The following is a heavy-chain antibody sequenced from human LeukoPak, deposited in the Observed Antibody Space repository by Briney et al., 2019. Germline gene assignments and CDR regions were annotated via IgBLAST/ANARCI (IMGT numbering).Heavy chain of an antibody. Sequence: PSEALSLTCTVSGGSISSGSYYWSWIRQPAGKGLEWIGRIYTSGSTNYNPSLKSRVTISVDTSKNQFSLKLSSVTAADTAVYYRARDSYSGYDREGWFXXWGQXXLVT. CDR1: GGSISSGSYY. CDR3: ARDSYSGYDREGWFXX. V-gene: IGHV4-61*02. J-gene: IGHJ5*02. D-gene: IGHD5-12*01. CDR2: IYTSGST.